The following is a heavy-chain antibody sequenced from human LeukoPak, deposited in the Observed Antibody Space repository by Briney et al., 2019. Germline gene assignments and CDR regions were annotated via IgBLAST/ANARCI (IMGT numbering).Heavy chain of an antibody. CDR1: GFTFSSYG. D-gene: IGHD6-13*01. CDR2: IRYDGSNK. V-gene: IGHV3-30*02. J-gene: IGHJ1*01. Sequence: GGSLRLSCAASGFTFSSYGMHWVRQAPGKGLEWVAFIRYDGSNKYYADSVKGRFTISRDNSKNTLYLQMNNLRAEDTAVYYCAKGEGSSWYRRGYFQHWGQGTLVTVSS. CDR3: AKGEGSSWYRRGYFQH.